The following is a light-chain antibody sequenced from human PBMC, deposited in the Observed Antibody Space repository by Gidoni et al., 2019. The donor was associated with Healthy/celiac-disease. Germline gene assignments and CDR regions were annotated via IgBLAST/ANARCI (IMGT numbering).Light chain of an antibody. Sequence: AIRMTQSPSSFSASTGDRVTITCRASQGIISDVAWDQQKPGKAPKLLIYAASTLQSGVPSRFSGSGSGTDCTLTISCLQSEDFATYYCQHYYSYPRTFGGGTKVEIK. CDR3: QHYYSYPRT. CDR2: AAS. V-gene: IGKV1-8*01. J-gene: IGKJ4*01. CDR1: QGIISD.